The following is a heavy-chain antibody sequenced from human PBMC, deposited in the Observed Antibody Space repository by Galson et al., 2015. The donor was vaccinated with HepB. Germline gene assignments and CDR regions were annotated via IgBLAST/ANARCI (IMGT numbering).Heavy chain of an antibody. Sequence: SLRLSCAASGFTFSSYGMHWVRQAPGKGLEWVAVISYDGSNKYYADSVKGRFTISRDNSKNTLYLQMNSLRAEDTAVYYCAKAGHLRYCSGGSCYSDFDYWGQGTLVTVSS. J-gene: IGHJ4*02. CDR1: GFTFSSYG. CDR3: AKAGHLRYCSGGSCYSDFDY. CDR2: ISYDGSNK. D-gene: IGHD2-15*01. V-gene: IGHV3-30*18.